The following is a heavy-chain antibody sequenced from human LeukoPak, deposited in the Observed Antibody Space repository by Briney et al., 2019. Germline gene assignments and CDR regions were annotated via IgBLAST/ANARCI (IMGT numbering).Heavy chain of an antibody. V-gene: IGHV3-23*01. Sequence: PGGSLRLSCAASGFTFSSYAMSWVRQAPGKGLEWVSAISSSGGSTYYADSVKGRFTISRDNSKNTLYLQMNSLRAEDTAVYYCAKDFSMGYCSGGSCYDDPYYFDYWGQGTLVTVSS. CDR3: AKDFSMGYCSGGSCYDDPYYFDY. CDR1: GFTFSSYA. CDR2: ISSSGGST. D-gene: IGHD2-15*01. J-gene: IGHJ4*02.